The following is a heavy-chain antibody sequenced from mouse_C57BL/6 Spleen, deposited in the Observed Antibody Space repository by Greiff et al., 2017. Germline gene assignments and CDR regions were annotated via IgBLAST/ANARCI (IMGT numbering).Heavy chain of an antibody. CDR3: ACDYPFAY. D-gene: IGHD2-4*01. J-gene: IGHJ3*01. V-gene: IGHV5-17*01. CDR2: ISSGSSTI. CDR1: GFTFSDYG. Sequence: EVKLVESGGGLVKPGGSLKLSCAASGFTFSDYGMHWVRQAPEKGLEWVAYISSGSSTIYYADTVKGRFTISRDNAKNTLFLQMTRLRSEDTAMYYCACDYPFAYWGQGTLVTVSA.